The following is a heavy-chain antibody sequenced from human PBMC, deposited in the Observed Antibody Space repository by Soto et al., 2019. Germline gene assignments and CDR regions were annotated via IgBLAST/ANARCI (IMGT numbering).Heavy chain of an antibody. CDR1: GFAFNTFA. Sequence: GGSLRLSCAASGFAFNTFAMHWVRQAPGKGLEWVAVISSDGYTQYYADSVKGRYTISRDNSRNTLFLEIHRLTTDDTAKLYCARAPTSRFDYWGQGTLVTVSS. J-gene: IGHJ4*02. CDR3: ARAPTSRFDY. CDR2: ISSDGYTQ. V-gene: IGHV3-30-3*01.